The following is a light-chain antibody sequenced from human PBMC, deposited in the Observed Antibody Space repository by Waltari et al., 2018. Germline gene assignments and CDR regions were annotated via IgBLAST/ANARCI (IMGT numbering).Light chain of an antibody. Sequence: IQLTQSPSSLSASVGDKVTITCRASEGISTYLAWYQQQPGKAPKLLIYGASTLQSGVPSRFSGSGSGTDFTLTISSLQPGDFATYYCQASYTTPYSFGQGTKVEIK. CDR2: GAS. CDR3: QASYTTPYS. J-gene: IGKJ2*03. V-gene: IGKV1-9*01. CDR1: EGISTY.